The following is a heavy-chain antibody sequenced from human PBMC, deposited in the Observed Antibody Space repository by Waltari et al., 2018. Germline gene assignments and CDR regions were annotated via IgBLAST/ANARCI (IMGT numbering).Heavy chain of an antibody. V-gene: IGHV4-4*02. CDR1: GGSISSSNW. Sequence: QVQLQESGPGLVKPSGTLSLTCAVSGGSISSSNWWSWVRQPPGKGLEWIGEIYHSGRTNYNPSLKSRVTRSVDKSKNQFSLKLSSVTAADTAVYYCARRPVVVVAATLNYNWFDPWGQGTLVTVSS. CDR2: IYHSGRT. D-gene: IGHD2-15*01. J-gene: IGHJ5*02. CDR3: ARRPVVVVAATLNYNWFDP.